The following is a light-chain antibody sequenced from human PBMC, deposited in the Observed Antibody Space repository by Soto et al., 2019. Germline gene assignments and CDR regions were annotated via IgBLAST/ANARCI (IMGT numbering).Light chain of an antibody. J-gene: IGLJ2*01. CDR3: CSYAGNYIVL. V-gene: IGLV2-11*01. CDR1: SSNIGGYNY. Sequence: QSALTQPRSMSGSPGQSVTISCSGTSSNIGGYNYVSWYQQHPGKAPKVLIYDVTKRPSGVPDRFSGSKSGNTASLTISGLQAEDEADYYCCSYAGNYIVLFGGGTKLTVL. CDR2: DVT.